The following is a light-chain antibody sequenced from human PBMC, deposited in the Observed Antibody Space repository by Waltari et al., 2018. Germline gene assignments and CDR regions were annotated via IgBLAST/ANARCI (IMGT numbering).Light chain of an antibody. CDR3: AAWDDSLNGRV. J-gene: IGLJ3*02. V-gene: IGLV1-44*01. Sequence: QSVLTQPPSASGTPGQGVTIPCTGSSSNIGGNTVSWYQQLPGTAPKLLLYTNNQRPSGVPDRCSGSKSGTSDSLAISGLQSEDEAHYYCAAWDDSLNGRVFGGGTKVTVL. CDR2: TNN. CDR1: SSNIGGNT.